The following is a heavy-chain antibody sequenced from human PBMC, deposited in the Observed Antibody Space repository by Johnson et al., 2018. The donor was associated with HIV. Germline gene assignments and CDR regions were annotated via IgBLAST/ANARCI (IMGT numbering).Heavy chain of an antibody. J-gene: IGHJ3*02. CDR3: AKDSSGWYRSAFDI. Sequence: VQLVESGGGLVQPGGSLRLSCAASGFTFSSYAMSWVRQAPGKGLEWVSAISGSGGSTYYADAVKGRFTLPRDNSKNTLYLQMKRLRAEDTAVYYCAKDSSGWYRSAFDIWGQGTMVTVSS. D-gene: IGHD6-19*01. V-gene: IGHV3-23*04. CDR2: ISGSGGST. CDR1: GFTFSSYA.